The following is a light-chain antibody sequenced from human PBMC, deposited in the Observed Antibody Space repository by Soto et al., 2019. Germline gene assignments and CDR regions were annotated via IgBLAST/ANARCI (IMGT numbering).Light chain of an antibody. J-gene: IGKJ3*01. V-gene: IGKV1-39*01. Sequence: DIQMTQSPSSLSASVGDRVTITCRASESISSYLNWYQQKPGKAPKLLIYETSNLHRGVPSRFSAGLSGTNFTLTVSSLQPDDFATYYCQQSYHPFTFGPGTKVDIK. CDR2: ETS. CDR1: ESISSY. CDR3: QQSYHPFT.